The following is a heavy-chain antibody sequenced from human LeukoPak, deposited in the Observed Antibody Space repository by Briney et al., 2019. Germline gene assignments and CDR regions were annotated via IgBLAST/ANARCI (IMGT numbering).Heavy chain of an antibody. CDR3: ARHDYDFWSGLFDF. V-gene: IGHV4-59*08. CDR1: GGSISRYY. Sequence: PSETLSLTCTVSGGSISRYYWNWIRQPPGKGLEWLGYIYYSGSTNYNPSLNSRVTISIGTSQNQFSLKLTSVTAADTAVYYCARHDYDFWSGLFDFWGQGTLVTVSS. CDR2: IYYSGST. D-gene: IGHD3-3*01. J-gene: IGHJ4*02.